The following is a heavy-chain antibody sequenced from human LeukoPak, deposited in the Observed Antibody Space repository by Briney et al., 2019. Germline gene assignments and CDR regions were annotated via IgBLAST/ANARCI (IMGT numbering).Heavy chain of an antibody. CDR1: GFTFSSYE. D-gene: IGHD3-9*01. V-gene: IGHV3-48*03. CDR2: ISSSGSTI. Sequence: GGSLRLSCAASGFTFSSYEMNWVRQAPGKGLEWVSYISSSGSTIYYADSVKGRFTISRDNAKNSLYLQMNSLRAEDTAIYYCASEYYDILTGYYSSYWGQGTLVTVSS. J-gene: IGHJ4*02. CDR3: ASEYYDILTGYYSSY.